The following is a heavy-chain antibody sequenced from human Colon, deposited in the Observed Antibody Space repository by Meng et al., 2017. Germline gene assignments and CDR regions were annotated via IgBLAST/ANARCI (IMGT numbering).Heavy chain of an antibody. CDR2: IYYSGNT. D-gene: IGHD3-10*01. CDR1: GGSISSSSYY. V-gene: IGHV4-39*07. J-gene: IGHJ4*02. Sequence: GSLRLSCTVSGGSISSSSYYWGWIRQPPGKGLEWIGSIYYSGNTYYNPSLKSRVTISGDASNIQFSLKLSSVTAADTAVYYCAGSLYYGSGNSYNAKRPFDHWGQGILVTVSS. CDR3: AGSLYYGSGNSYNAKRPFDH.